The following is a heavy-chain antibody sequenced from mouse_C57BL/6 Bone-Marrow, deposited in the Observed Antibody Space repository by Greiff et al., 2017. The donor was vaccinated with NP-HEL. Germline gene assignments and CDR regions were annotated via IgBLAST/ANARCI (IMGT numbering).Heavy chain of an antibody. CDR3: ARTGGAMDY. Sequence: QVQLQQSGAELVRPGASVTLSCKASGYTFTDYEMHWVKQTPVHGLAWIGAIDPETGGTAYNQKFKGKAILTVDKSSSTAYMQLKSLTSEDSAVYYCARTGGAMDYWGQGTSVTVSS. CDR2: IDPETGGT. V-gene: IGHV1-15*01. J-gene: IGHJ4*01. CDR1: GYTFTDYE.